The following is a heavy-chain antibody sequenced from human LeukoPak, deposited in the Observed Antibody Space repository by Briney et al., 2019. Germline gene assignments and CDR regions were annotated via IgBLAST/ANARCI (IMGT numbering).Heavy chain of an antibody. CDR2: IIPILGIA. CDR1: GGTFSSYA. D-gene: IGHD3-10*01. J-gene: IGHJ5*02. Sequence: SVKVSCKASGGTFSSYAISWVRQAPGQGLEWMGRIIPILGIANYAQKFQGRVTITADKSTSTAYMGLSSLRSEDTAVYYCARDMVRGPRGFDPWGQGTLVTVSS. V-gene: IGHV1-69*04. CDR3: ARDMVRGPRGFDP.